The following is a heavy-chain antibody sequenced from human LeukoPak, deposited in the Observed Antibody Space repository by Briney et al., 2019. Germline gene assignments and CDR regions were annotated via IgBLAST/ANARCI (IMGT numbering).Heavy chain of an antibody. J-gene: IGHJ4*02. Sequence: GGSLRLSCAASGFTFSNYAVSWVRQAPGKGLEWVSTISGSGRSTYYADSVKGRFTISRDNSKNTVYLQMNSLRAEDTAVYYCAKVKYSSGWSLDYWGQGTLVTVSS. CDR2: ISGSGRST. CDR1: GFTFSNYA. CDR3: AKVKYSSGWSLDY. D-gene: IGHD6-19*01. V-gene: IGHV3-23*01.